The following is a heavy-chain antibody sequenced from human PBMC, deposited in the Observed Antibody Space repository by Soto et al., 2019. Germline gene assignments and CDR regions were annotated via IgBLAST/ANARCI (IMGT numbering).Heavy chain of an antibody. CDR2: ISAYNGNT. CDR3: ARKESGGSHDY. CDR1: GYTFTTYG. J-gene: IGHJ4*02. V-gene: IGHV1-18*01. Sequence: ASVKVYCKASGYTFTTYGISWVRQAPGQGLEWLGWISAYNGNTNYAQKLQGRVTMTTDTSTSTAYMELRSLTSDDTALFYCARKESGGSHDYWGQGTLVTVSS. D-gene: IGHD1-26*01.